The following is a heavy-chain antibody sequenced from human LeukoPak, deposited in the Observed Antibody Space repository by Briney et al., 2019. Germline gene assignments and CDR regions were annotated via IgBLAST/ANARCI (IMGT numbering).Heavy chain of an antibody. D-gene: IGHD6-19*01. CDR1: GYTFTGYY. CDR2: INPNSGGT. V-gene: IGHV1-2*02. Sequence: ASVKVSCKASGYTFTGYYIHWVRQAPGQGLEWMGWINPNSGGTNYEQKFQGRATMTRGTSITTAYMELSRLRSDDTAVYYCAVLYSSGSIDHWGQGTLVTVSS. CDR3: AVLYSSGSIDH. J-gene: IGHJ4*02.